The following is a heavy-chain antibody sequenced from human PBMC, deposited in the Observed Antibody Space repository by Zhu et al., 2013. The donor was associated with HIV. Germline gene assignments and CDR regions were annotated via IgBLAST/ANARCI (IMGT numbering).Heavy chain of an antibody. CDR2: IVVGSGNT. Sequence: QMQLVQSGPEVKKPGTSVKVSCKASGFTFTSSAVQWVRQARGQRLEWIGWIVVGSGNTNYAQKFQERVTITRDMSTSTAYMELSSLRSEDTAVYYCAAEYGSGWSLGYYYGMDVWGQGTTVTVSS. CDR1: GFTFTSSA. V-gene: IGHV1-58*01. CDR3: AAEYGSGWSLGYYYGMDV. D-gene: IGHD6-19*01. J-gene: IGHJ6*02.